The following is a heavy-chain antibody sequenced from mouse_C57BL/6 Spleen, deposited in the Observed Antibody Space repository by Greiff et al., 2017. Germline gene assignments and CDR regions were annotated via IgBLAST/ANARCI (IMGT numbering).Heavy chain of an antibody. CDR1: GYTFTSYW. CDR2: IDPSDSEY. V-gene: IGHV1-52*01. CDR3: ARFPTFDY. Sequence: QVQLQQSGAELVRPGSSVKLSCKASGYTFTSYWMHWVKQTPIQGLEWIGNIDPSDSEYHTNQKFKDKATLTVDKTTSTAYMQLSSLTSEDSAVYYCARFPTFDYWGQGTTLTVSS. J-gene: IGHJ2*01.